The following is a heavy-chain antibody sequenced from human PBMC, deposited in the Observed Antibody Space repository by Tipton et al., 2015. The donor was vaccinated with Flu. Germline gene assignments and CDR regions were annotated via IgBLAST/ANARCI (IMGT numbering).Heavy chain of an antibody. Sequence: TLSLTCTVSGGSINSGYYYWGWIRQSPGKGLEWIGTIYYSGSAYNNPSLKSRVTISVDTSKNQFSLKLSSVTAADTAVYYCARTRIANLSDGFDIWGQGTMVTVSS. CDR3: ARTRIANLSDGFDI. CDR1: GGSINSGYYY. D-gene: IGHD2/OR15-2a*01. CDR2: IYYSGSA. V-gene: IGHV4-39*01. J-gene: IGHJ3*02.